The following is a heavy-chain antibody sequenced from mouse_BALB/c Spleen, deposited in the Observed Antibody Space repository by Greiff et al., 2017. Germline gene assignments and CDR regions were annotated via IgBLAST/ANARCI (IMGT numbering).Heavy chain of an antibody. V-gene: IGHV1-7*01. CDR1: GYTFTSYW. D-gene: IGHD1-1*01. J-gene: IGHJ3*01. Sequence: VQLVESGAELAKPGASVKMSCKASGYTFTSYWMHWVKQRPGQGLEWIGYINPSTGYTEYNQKFKDKATLTADKSSSTAYMQLSSLTSEDSAVYYCAKGITAWFAYWGQGTLVTVSA. CDR3: AKGITAWFAY. CDR2: INPSTGYT.